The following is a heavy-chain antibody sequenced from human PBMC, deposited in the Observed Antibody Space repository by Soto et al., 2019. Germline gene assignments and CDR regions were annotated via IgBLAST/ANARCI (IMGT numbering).Heavy chain of an antibody. CDR2: INAGNGNT. J-gene: IGHJ4*02. CDR3: APFRDGSGSPGEGY. D-gene: IGHD3-10*01. Sequence: QVQLVQSGAEVKKPGASVKVSCKASGYTFTSYAMHWVRQAPGQRLEWMGWINAGNGNTKYSQKFQGRVTITRDTSASTAYMELSSLRSEDTAVYYCAPFRDGSGSPGEGYWGQGTLVTVSS. V-gene: IGHV1-3*01. CDR1: GYTFTSYA.